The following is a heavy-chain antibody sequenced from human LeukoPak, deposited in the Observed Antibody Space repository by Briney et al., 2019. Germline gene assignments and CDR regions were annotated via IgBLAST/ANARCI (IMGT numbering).Heavy chain of an antibody. D-gene: IGHD1-1*01. Sequence: GGSLRLSCAVSGFIFTDYGMHWVRQASGKGLEWVASVRYDGSETESADSVKGRFTISRDNSKNTLYLQMNSLRAEDTAVYYCAKEGTSSVPSDFDYWGQGILVTASS. CDR2: VRYDGSET. V-gene: IGHV3-30*02. J-gene: IGHJ4*02. CDR1: GFIFTDYG. CDR3: AKEGTSSVPSDFDY.